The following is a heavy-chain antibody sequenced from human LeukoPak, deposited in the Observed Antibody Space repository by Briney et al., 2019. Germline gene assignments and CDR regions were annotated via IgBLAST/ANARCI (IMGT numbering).Heavy chain of an antibody. V-gene: IGHV4-34*01. CDR3: ARHFEEIAAASIDY. D-gene: IGHD6-13*01. CDR1: GGSIRNYY. Sequence: SETLSLTCTVSGGSIRNYYWSWIRQPPGKGLEWIGEINHSGSTNYNPSLKSRVTISVDTSKNQFSLKLSSVTAADTAVYYCARHFEEIAAASIDYWGQGTLVTVSS. J-gene: IGHJ4*02. CDR2: INHSGST.